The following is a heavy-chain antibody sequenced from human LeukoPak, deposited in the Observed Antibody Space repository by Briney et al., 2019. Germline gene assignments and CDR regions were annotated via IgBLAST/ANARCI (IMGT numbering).Heavy chain of an antibody. Sequence: GGSLRLSCAASGFTFNTYTMNWVRQAPGKGLEWVGRIKSKTDGGTTDYAAPVKGRFTISRDDSKNTLYLQMNSLKTEDTAVYYCTTRGGCSSTSCYFLRYWGQGTLVTVSS. CDR1: GFTFNTYT. J-gene: IGHJ4*02. CDR2: IKSKTDGGTT. D-gene: IGHD2-2*01. V-gene: IGHV3-15*01. CDR3: TTRGGCSSTSCYFLRY.